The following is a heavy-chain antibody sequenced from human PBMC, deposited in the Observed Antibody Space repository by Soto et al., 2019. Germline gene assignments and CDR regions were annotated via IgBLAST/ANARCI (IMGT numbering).Heavy chain of an antibody. CDR1: GGSISSGGYY. CDR2: IYYCGST. V-gene: IGHV4-31*03. CDR3: AIDRPDYGDRYYYYYYGMDV. D-gene: IGHD4-17*01. Sequence: QVQLQESGPGLVKPSQTLSLTCTVSGGSISSGGYYWSWIRQHPGKGLEWIGYIYYCGSTYYNPSLKRRVTISVETSKNQCSLRLSSVTAADTAVYYCAIDRPDYGDRYYYYYYGMDVWGQGTTVTVSS. J-gene: IGHJ6*02.